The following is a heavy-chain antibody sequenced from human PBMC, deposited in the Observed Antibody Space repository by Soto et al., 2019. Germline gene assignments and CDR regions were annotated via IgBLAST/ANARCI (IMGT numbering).Heavy chain of an antibody. CDR3: AIGCTTGPTADFDL. CDR2: INPNSGGT. J-gene: IGHJ4*02. D-gene: IGHD1-1*01. Sequence: DSVNVSCKASGSRFTVYYVHWVLRAPGQGLEWMGWINPNSGGTNYAQKFQGWVTMTRDTSISTAYMELSRLRSDDTAVYYCAIGCTTGPTADFDLWAQGTLVTVDS. V-gene: IGHV1-2*04. CDR1: GSRFTVYY.